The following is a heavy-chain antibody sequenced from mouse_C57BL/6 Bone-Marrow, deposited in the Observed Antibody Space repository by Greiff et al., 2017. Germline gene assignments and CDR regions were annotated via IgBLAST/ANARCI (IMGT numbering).Heavy chain of an antibody. D-gene: IGHD6-1*01. CDR2: IYPRSGNT. Sequence: LMESGAELARPGASVKLSCKASGYTFTSYGISWVKQRTGQGLEWIGEIYPRSGNTYYNEKFKGKATLTADKSSSTAYMELRSLTSEDSAVYFCARAFTASYYYAMDYWGQGTSVTVSS. CDR3: ARAFTASYYYAMDY. V-gene: IGHV1-81*01. CDR1: GYTFTSYG. J-gene: IGHJ4*01.